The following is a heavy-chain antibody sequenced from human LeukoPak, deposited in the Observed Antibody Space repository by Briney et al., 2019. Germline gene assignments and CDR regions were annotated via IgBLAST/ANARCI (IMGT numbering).Heavy chain of an antibody. J-gene: IGHJ5*02. Sequence: GGSLRLSCAASGLTFSSYSMNWVRQAPGKGLEWVSSISSSSSYIYYADSVKGRFTISRDNAKNSLYLQMNSLRAEDTAVYYCARGGYCSGGSCYAMYNWFDPWGQGTLVTVSS. CDR1: GLTFSSYS. V-gene: IGHV3-21*01. D-gene: IGHD2-15*01. CDR2: ISSSSSYI. CDR3: ARGGYCSGGSCYAMYNWFDP.